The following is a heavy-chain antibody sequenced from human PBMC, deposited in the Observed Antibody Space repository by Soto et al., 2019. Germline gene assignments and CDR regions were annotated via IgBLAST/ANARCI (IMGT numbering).Heavy chain of an antibody. CDR2: INPNSGGT. CDR1: GYTFTGYY. Sequence: ASVKVSCKASGYTFTGYYMHWVRQAPGQGLEWMGWINPNSGGTKYAQKFQGGVTMTRDTSISTAYMELSRLRSDDTAVYYCARDLGXELALQYYFDYWGQGTLVTVSS. V-gene: IGHV1-2*02. D-gene: IGHD4-4*01. CDR3: ARDLGXELALQYYFDY. J-gene: IGHJ4*02.